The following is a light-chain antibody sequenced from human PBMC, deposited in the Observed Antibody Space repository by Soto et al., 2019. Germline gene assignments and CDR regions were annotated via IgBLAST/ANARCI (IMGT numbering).Light chain of an antibody. CDR1: QSVSNNY. CDR3: QQYGSSPPYT. V-gene: IGKV3-20*01. CDR2: GSS. Sequence: EVVLTQSPGTLSLSPGERATLSCRASQSVSNNYFAWYQHKPGQAPRLLIFGSSDMATGIPDRFSGSGSGTAFTITISTLEPEDFAVYYCQQYGSSPPYTFGQGTKLEIK. J-gene: IGKJ2*01.